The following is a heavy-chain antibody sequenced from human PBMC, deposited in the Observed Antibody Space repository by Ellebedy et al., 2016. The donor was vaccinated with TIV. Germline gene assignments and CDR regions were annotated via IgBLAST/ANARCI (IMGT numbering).Heavy chain of an antibody. CDR1: GFTLSTYW. Sequence: GGSLRLSXVASGFTLSTYWMTWVRQAPGKGLEWVANIKQDGSEKYYVDSVKGRFTISRDNANNSLYLQMNSLRAEDTAVYYCARSVVPAAIVWFNSWGQGTLVTVSS. D-gene: IGHD2-2*02. CDR3: ARSVVPAAIVWFNS. V-gene: IGHV3-7*02. CDR2: IKQDGSEK. J-gene: IGHJ5*01.